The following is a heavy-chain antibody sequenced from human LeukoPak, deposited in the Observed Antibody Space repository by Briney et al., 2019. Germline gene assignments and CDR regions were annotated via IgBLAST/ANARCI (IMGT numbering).Heavy chain of an antibody. J-gene: IGHJ4*02. CDR1: GGSISTYY. D-gene: IGHD2-2*02. CDR2: IYHNGDT. V-gene: IGHV4-59*08. CDR3: ARHSYTPFDY. Sequence: PSETLSLTCSVSGGSISTYYWSWIRQSPGKGLEWIGYIYHNGDTNYNPSFKSRVTTSVDTSKNQFSLRLMSVTAADTAIYYCARHSYTPFDYWGQGSLVTVSS.